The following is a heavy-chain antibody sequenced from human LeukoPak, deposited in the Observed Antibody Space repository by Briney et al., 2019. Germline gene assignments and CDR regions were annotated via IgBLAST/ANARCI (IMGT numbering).Heavy chain of an antibody. CDR1: GFTFSSYA. V-gene: IGHV3-23*01. CDR3: AKDNGGYETFDY. D-gene: IGHD5-12*01. J-gene: IGHJ4*02. CDR2: ISDSGGST. Sequence: GGSLRLSCAASGFTFSSYAMSWVRQAPGKGLEWVSAISDSGGSTYYADSVKGRFTISRDNSKNTLYLQMNSLRAEDTAVYYCAKDNGGYETFDYWGQGTLVTVSS.